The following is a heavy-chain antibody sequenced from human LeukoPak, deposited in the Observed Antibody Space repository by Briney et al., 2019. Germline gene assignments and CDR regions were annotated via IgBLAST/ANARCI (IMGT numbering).Heavy chain of an antibody. CDR1: GFTFSSYE. J-gene: IGHJ5*01. Sequence: PGGSLRLSCAASGFTFSSYEMSWVRQAPGKGLEWVSYIHSGGTVIHYADSVKGRFTISRDNAKNSLYLQMNSLRAEDTAVYYCARESPDWFDSWGQGTLVTVSS. V-gene: IGHV3-48*03. CDR3: ARESPDWFDS. CDR2: IHSGGTVI.